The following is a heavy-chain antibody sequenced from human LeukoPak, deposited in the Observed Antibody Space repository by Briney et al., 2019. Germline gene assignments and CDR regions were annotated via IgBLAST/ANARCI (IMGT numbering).Heavy chain of an antibody. Sequence: GGSLRLSCAASGFAFSTYWMHWVRQAPGKGLEWLSRINGEGSSINYADSVKGRFTISRDNSKNTLSLEMSSLRGDDTALYYCARDSGGSLFDLWGQGTLVVVSS. J-gene: IGHJ4*02. D-gene: IGHD6-19*01. CDR2: INGEGSSI. CDR3: ARDSGGSLFDL. V-gene: IGHV3-74*01. CDR1: GFAFSTYW.